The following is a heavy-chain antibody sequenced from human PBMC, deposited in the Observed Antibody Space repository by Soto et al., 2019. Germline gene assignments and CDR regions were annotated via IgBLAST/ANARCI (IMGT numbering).Heavy chain of an antibody. CDR2: IIPIFSTT. D-gene: IGHD6-13*01. V-gene: IGHV1-69*12. J-gene: IGHJ3*02. CDR3: AREVAADGTFREDVFDI. Sequence: QFYLVQSGAEVKKPGSSVKVSCKASGGSFSNHAINWVRQAPGQGLEWMGRIIPIFSTTNYAQKFQGRVTFTADESTVTAYMELSSLKHDDTAKYYCAREVAADGTFREDVFDIWGQGTMVTVSS. CDR1: GGSFSNHA.